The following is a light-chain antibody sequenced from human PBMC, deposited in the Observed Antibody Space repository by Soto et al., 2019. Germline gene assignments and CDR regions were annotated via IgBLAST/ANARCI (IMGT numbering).Light chain of an antibody. CDR1: QGISTY. V-gene: IGKV1-27*01. Sequence: DIQMTQSPSSLTASVGDRVTITCRASQGISTYLVWYQQKPGTVPKLLIFAASTLQSGVPSRFSGSGSGTVFTHTISSLQPEDVATYYCQNYNGAPWTFGQGTKVDIK. J-gene: IGKJ1*01. CDR2: AAS. CDR3: QNYNGAPWT.